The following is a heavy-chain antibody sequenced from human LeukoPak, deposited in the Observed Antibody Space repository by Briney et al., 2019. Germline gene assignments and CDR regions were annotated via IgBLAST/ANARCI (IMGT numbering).Heavy chain of an antibody. CDR1: GFTLSSYA. V-gene: IGHV3-23*01. Sequence: GGSLRLSCAASGFTLSSYALSWVRQAPGGGLEWVSGSSAGDSTTAYADSVKGRFTVSRDNSRNRLYLRMNSLRPDDTAIYFSVKDVEATISSGGYYFDHWGQGALVTVSS. CDR2: SSAGDSTT. D-gene: IGHD5-12*01. J-gene: IGHJ4*02. CDR3: VKDVEATISSGGYYFDH.